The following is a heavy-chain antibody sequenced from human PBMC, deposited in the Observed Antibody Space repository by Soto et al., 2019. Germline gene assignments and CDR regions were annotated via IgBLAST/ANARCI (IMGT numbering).Heavy chain of an antibody. CDR2: MNPRSAGT. CDR1: GATFPNNY. V-gene: IGHV1-2*02. J-gene: IGHJ5*02. Sequence: PPGRSSSKAPGATFPNNYMHWLRKAPGHEREWMGWMNPRSAGTTYAQAFQVRVTMARDASISTAYMELTSLRHGDTAVYFCAGSDDCTSYPLDLWGPGTLVTVSS. D-gene: IGHD2-21*02. CDR3: AGSDDCTSYPLDL.